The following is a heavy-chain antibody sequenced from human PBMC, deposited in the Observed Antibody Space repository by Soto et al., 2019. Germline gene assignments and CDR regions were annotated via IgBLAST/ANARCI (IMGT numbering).Heavy chain of an antibody. Sequence: SSETLSLTCTVSGGSISSYYWSWIRQPPGKGLEWIGYIYYSGSTNYNPSLKSRVTISVDTSKNQFSLELRSLRSDDTAVYYCASHAISLRYCTNGVCSIDYWGQGTLVTVSS. CDR3: ASHAISLRYCTNGVCSIDY. CDR2: IYYSGST. V-gene: IGHV4-59*01. D-gene: IGHD2-8*01. J-gene: IGHJ4*02. CDR1: GGSISSYY.